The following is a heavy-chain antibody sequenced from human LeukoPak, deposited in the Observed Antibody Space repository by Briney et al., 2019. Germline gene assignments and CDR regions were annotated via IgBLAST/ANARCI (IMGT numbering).Heavy chain of an antibody. CDR3: ARVRGPTLKTCYMDV. V-gene: IGHV3-48*04. Sequence: GGSLRLSCAASGFTFTEYSIIWVRQAPGKGLEWVSFISDISDRSSTIHYADSVKGRFTISRDNAERAVYLQMNSLRADDTAVYYCARVRGPTLKTCYMDVWGTGTTVTVSS. CDR1: GFTFTEYS. J-gene: IGHJ6*03. CDR2: ISDRSSTI. D-gene: IGHD3-10*01.